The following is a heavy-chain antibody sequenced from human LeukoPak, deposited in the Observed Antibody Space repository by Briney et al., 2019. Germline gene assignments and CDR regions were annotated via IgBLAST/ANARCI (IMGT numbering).Heavy chain of an antibody. CDR3: ARQYYDILTGYYQTFDY. Sequence: SETLSLTCTVSGGSISSSSYYWGWIRQPPGKGLEWIGSIYYSGGTYYNPSLKSRVTISVDTSKNQFSLKLSSVTAADTAVYYCARQYYDILTGYYQTFDYWGQGTLVTVSS. CDR2: IYYSGGT. CDR1: GGSISSSSYY. J-gene: IGHJ4*02. V-gene: IGHV4-39*01. D-gene: IGHD3-9*01.